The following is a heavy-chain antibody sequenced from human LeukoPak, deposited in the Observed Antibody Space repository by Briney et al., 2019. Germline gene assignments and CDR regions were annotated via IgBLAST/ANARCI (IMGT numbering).Heavy chain of an antibody. CDR3: AKDAQRGFDFSNSLES. V-gene: IGHV3-33*06. Sequence: PGGSLRLSCTTSGFTFSHFGMHWVRQAPGKGLEGVAVIWSDATEKYYGDSVKGRFTISRDNSDNTVYLQMNSLRVEDTAVYYCAKDAQRGFDFSNSLESWGQGTVVTVSS. D-gene: IGHD4-11*01. CDR2: IWSDATEK. CDR1: GFTFSHFG. J-gene: IGHJ4*02.